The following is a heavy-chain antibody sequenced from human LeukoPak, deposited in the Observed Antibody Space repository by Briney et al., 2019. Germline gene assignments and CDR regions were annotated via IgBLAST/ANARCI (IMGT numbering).Heavy chain of an antibody. D-gene: IGHD2-2*01. CDR1: GFTFSSYG. J-gene: IGHJ5*02. CDR2: ISYDGSNK. Sequence: GGSLRLSCAASGFTFSSYGMHWVRQAPGKGLEWVPVISYDGSNKYYADSVKGRFTISRDNSKNTLYLQMNSLRAEDTAVYYCAKEYRVGCSSTSCYGWFDPWGQGTLVTVSS. V-gene: IGHV3-30*18. CDR3: AKEYRVGCSSTSCYGWFDP.